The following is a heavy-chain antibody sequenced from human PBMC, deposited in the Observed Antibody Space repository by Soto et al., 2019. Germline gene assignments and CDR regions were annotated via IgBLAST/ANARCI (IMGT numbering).Heavy chain of an antibody. CDR3: AKPPVSIAVAADAFDI. J-gene: IGHJ3*02. CDR2: ISYDGSNK. Sequence: QVQLVESGGGVVQPRRSLRLSCAASGFTFSSYGMHWVRQAPGKGLEWVAVISYDGSNKYYADSVKGRFTISRDNSKNTLYLQMNSLRAEDTAVYYCAKPPVSIAVAADAFDIWGQGTMVTVSS. D-gene: IGHD6-19*01. V-gene: IGHV3-30*18. CDR1: GFTFSSYG.